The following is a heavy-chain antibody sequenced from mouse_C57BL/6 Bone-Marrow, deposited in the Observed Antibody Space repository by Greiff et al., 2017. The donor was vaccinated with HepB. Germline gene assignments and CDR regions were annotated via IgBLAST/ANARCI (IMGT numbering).Heavy chain of an antibody. CDR3: TRDAVLYYFDY. Sequence: EVMLVESGEGLVKPGGSLKLSCAASGFTFSSYAMSWVRQTPEKRLEWVAYISSGGDYIYYADTVKGRFTISRDNARNTLYLQMSSLKSEDTAMYYCTRDAVLYYFDYWGQGTTLTVST. J-gene: IGHJ2*01. V-gene: IGHV5-9-1*02. CDR2: ISSGGDYI. CDR1: GFTFSSYA.